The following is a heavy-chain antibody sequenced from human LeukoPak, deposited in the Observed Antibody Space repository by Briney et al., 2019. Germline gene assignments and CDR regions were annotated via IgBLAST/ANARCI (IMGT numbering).Heavy chain of an antibody. J-gene: IGHJ4*02. CDR2: IYYSGST. V-gene: IGHV4-39*07. CDR3: ARGWYSSGWYYVY. D-gene: IGHD6-19*01. Sequence: PSETLSLTCTVSGGSISSSSYYWGWIRQPPGKGLEWIGSIYYSGSTNYNPSLKSRVTISVDTSKNQFSLKLSSVTAADTAVYYCARGWYSSGWYYVYWGQGTLVTVSS. CDR1: GGSISSSSYY.